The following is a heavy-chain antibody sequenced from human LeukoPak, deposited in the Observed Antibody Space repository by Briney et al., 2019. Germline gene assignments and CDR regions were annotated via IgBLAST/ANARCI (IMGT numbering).Heavy chain of an antibody. V-gene: IGHV3-30*18. J-gene: IGHJ4*02. CDR3: AKDKHPPPIAAAGPFDY. CDR2: ISYDGSNK. Sequence: GGSLRLSCAASGFTFSSYGMHWVRRAPGKGLEWVAVISYDGSNKYYADSVKGRFTISRDNSKNTLYLQMNSLRAEDTAVYYCAKDKHPPPIAAAGPFDYWGQGTLVTVSS. CDR1: GFTFSSYG. D-gene: IGHD6-13*01.